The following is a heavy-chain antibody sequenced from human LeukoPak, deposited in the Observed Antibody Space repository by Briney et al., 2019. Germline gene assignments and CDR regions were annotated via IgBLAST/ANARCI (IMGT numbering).Heavy chain of an antibody. CDR3: ARTAIVGSTWYFDY. CDR2: IYYSGIT. J-gene: IGHJ4*02. Sequence: SETLSLTCTVSGGSISSSSYYWGLIRQPPGKGLEWIGSIYYSGITYYNPSLNSRVTISVDTSKNQFSLKLSSVTAADTAVYYCARTAIVGSTWYFDYWGQGTLVTVSS. D-gene: IGHD3-22*01. V-gene: IGHV4-39*01. CDR1: GGSISSSSYY.